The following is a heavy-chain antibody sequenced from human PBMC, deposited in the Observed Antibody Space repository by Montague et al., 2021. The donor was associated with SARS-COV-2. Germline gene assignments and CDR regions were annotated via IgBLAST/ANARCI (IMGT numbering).Heavy chain of an antibody. J-gene: IGHJ5*02. CDR2: IYYSGST. CDR3: AGHARMSAEWLDP. CDR1: GGSTSSSSYY. Sequence: SETLSLTCTVSGGSTSSSSYYWGWIRQPPGKGLEWIGTIYYSGSTYYNPSLKSRVTISVDTSKNQFPLKLSSLTAAGTAVYYCAGHARMSAEWLDPWGQGTLVTVSS. V-gene: IGHV4-39*01. D-gene: IGHD1-14*01.